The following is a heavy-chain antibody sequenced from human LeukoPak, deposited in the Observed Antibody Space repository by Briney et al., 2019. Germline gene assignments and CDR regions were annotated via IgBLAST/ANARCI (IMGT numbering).Heavy chain of an antibody. CDR2: ISGSGGST. CDR3: ARALLWFGELEDY. V-gene: IGHV3-23*01. D-gene: IGHD3-10*01. J-gene: IGHJ4*02. CDR1: GFTFSSYA. Sequence: PGGSLRLSCAASGFTFSSYAMSWVRQAPGKGLEWVSAISGSGGSTYYADSVKGRFTISRDNSKNTLYLQMNSLRAEDTAVYYCARALLWFGELEDYWGQGTLVTVSS.